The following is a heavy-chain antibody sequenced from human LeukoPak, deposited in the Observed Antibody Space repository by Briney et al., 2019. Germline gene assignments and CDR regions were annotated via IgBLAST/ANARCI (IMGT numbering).Heavy chain of an antibody. J-gene: IGHJ4*02. CDR2: FDPEDGET. D-gene: IGHD2-21*02. CDR1: GYTLTELS. CDR3: ATLDRTAIRY. V-gene: IGHV1-24*01. Sequence: GAPVKVSCKVSGYTLTELSMHWVRQAPGKGLEWMGGFDPEDGETIYAQKFQGRVTMTEDTSTETAYMEMSSLRSEDTAVYYCATLDRTAIRYWGQGTLVTVSS.